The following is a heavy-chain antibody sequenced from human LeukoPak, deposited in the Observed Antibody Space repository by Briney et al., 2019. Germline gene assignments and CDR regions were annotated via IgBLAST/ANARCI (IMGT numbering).Heavy chain of an antibody. CDR1: GFTFSSYA. CDR3: LTGDFDY. D-gene: IGHD7-27*01. J-gene: IGHJ4*02. Sequence: SGGSLRLSCAASGFTFSSYAMSWVRQAPGKGLEWVGRIRSKANSYATAYAASVKGRFTISRDDSKNTAYLQMNSLKTEDTAVYYCLTGDFDYWGQGTLVTVSS. V-gene: IGHV3-73*01. CDR2: IRSKANSYAT.